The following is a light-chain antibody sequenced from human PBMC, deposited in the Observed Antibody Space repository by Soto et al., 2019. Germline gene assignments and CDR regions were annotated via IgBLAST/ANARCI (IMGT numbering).Light chain of an antibody. CDR2: DAS. Sequence: EIVLTQSPGTLSLSPGERATLSCRASQSLSSSFLAWYQQKPGQAPRLLIYDASSRATGTPDRFSGSGSGTDFTLTISRLEPEDFAVYYCQQYGSSPWTVGQGTKVDIK. CDR1: QSLSSSF. V-gene: IGKV3-20*01. J-gene: IGKJ1*01. CDR3: QQYGSSPWT.